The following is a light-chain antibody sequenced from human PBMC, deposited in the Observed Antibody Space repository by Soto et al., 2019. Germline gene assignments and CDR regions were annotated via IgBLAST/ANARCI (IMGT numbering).Light chain of an antibody. Sequence: DIQMTQSPSSLSASVGDRVTITCRASQSISSYLNWYQQKPGKAPKLLIYAASSLQGGVPSRFSGSGSGTDFTLTISSLQPEDFATYYCQQSYSTPPFGQGTKVDIK. V-gene: IGKV1-39*01. J-gene: IGKJ1*01. CDR2: AAS. CDR3: QQSYSTPP. CDR1: QSISSY.